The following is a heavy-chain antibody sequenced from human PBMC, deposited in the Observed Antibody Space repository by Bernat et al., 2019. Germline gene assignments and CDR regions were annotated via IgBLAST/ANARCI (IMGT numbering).Heavy chain of an antibody. CDR3: ARVLGSYAFNV. CDR1: GFTFSDYD. CDR2: ISSSSSDT. D-gene: IGHD3-16*01. J-gene: IGHJ3*01. V-gene: IGHV3-11*06. Sequence: QVQLVESGGGLVKPGGSLRLSCAASGFTFSDYDMSWIRQAPGKGLEWVSYISSSSSDTNYADSVKGRFTISRDNAKNSLFLQMNSLRAEDTAVYYCARVLGSYAFNVWGQGTMVTVSS.